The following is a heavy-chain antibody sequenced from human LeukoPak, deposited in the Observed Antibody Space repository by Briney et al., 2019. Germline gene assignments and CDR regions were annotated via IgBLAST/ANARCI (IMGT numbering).Heavy chain of an antibody. D-gene: IGHD1-26*01. CDR1: GGSISSHY. V-gene: IGHV4-59*11. CDR3: ARVGAPPSYYSYYYIDV. Sequence: SETLSLTCTVSGGSISSHYWSWIRQPPGKGLEWIGYIYYSGSTNYNPSLKSRVTISVNTSKNQFSLKLSSVTAADTAVYYCARVGAPPSYYSYYYIDVWGQGTPVTVSS. J-gene: IGHJ6*03. CDR2: IYYSGST.